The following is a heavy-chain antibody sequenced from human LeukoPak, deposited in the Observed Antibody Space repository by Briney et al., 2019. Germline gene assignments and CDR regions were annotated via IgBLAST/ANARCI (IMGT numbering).Heavy chain of an antibody. CDR3: AKEDGSGTYYLHYFES. CDR2: VSGSGGST. J-gene: IGHJ4*02. D-gene: IGHD3-10*01. Sequence: GGSLRLSCAAPGFTFSSYAMSWVRQAPGKGLEWVSAVSGSGGSTYYADSVKGRFTISRDKSKNTLYLQMNSLRAEDTAVYYCAKEDGSGTYYLHYFESWGQGTLVTVSS. V-gene: IGHV3-23*01. CDR1: GFTFSSYA.